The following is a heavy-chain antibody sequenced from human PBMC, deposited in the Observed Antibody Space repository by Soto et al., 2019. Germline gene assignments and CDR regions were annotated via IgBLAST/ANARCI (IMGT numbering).Heavy chain of an antibody. V-gene: IGHV1-2*02. CDR3: ASQYSSGWYFGP. CDR1: GYIFSSYW. J-gene: IGHJ5*02. Sequence: PGESLKISCKGSGYIFSSYWIGWVRQMPGKGLEWMGINPNSGGTNYAQKFQGRVTMTRDTSISTAYMELSRLRSDDTAVYYCASQYSSGWYFGPWGQGTLVTVSS. CDR2: INPNSGGT. D-gene: IGHD6-19*01.